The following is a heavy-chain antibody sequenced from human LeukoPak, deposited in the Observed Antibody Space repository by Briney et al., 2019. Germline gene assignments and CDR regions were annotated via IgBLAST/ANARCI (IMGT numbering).Heavy chain of an antibody. CDR2: ISGSGGST. D-gene: IGHD6-19*01. V-gene: IGHV3-23*01. CDR1: GFTFSSYA. Sequence: GGSLRLSCAASGFTFSSYAMSWVRQAPGKGLEWVSAISGSGGSTYYADSVKGRFTISRDNSKNTLYLQMNSLGAEDTAVYYCAREISVAGSLAFDYWGQGILVTVSS. CDR3: AREISVAGSLAFDY. J-gene: IGHJ4*02.